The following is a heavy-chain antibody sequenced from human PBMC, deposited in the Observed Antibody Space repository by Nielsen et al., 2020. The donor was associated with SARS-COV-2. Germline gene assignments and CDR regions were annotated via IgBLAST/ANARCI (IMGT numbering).Heavy chain of an antibody. CDR2: INAGNGNT. Sequence: WVRQAPGQRLEWMGWINAGNGNTKYSQKFQGRVTITRDTSASTAYMELCSLRSEDTAVYYCATSRCSYYYDSSGYWAFDYWGQGTLVTVSS. D-gene: IGHD3-22*01. J-gene: IGHJ4*02. V-gene: IGHV1-3*01. CDR3: ATSRCSYYYDSSGYWAFDY.